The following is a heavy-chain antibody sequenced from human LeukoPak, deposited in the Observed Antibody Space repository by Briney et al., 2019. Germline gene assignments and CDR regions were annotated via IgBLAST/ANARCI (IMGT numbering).Heavy chain of an antibody. CDR3: ARGLSNAFDI. CDR1: GYTFTSYA. J-gene: IGHJ3*02. Sequence: GASVKVSCKASGYTFTSYAIHWLRQVPGQRLEWMGWINAGNGNTKYSREFQGRVTITRDTSASTAYVELSSLRSDDMAVYYCARGLSNAFDIWGQGTMVTVSS. CDR2: INAGNGNT. V-gene: IGHV1-3*03.